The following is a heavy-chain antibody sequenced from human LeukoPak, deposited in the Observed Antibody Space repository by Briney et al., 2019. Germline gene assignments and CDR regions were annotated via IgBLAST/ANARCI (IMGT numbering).Heavy chain of an antibody. J-gene: IGHJ4*02. Sequence: PSETLSLTCTVSGGSIISYYWSWIRQHPGKGLDWIGYIYYSGSTYYNPSLKSRVTISVDTSKNQFSLNLSSVTAADTAVYYCARDRGAAAGIFDYWGQGTLVTVSS. V-gene: IGHV4-59*06. CDR3: ARDRGAAAGIFDY. D-gene: IGHD6-13*01. CDR1: GGSIISYY. CDR2: IYYSGST.